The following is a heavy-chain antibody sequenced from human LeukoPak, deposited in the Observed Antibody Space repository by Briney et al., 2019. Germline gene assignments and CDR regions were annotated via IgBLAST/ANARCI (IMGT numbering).Heavy chain of an antibody. CDR3: ARERSSWYERYFQH. CDR1: GGSISSSSYY. CDR2: IYYSGST. J-gene: IGHJ1*01. V-gene: IGHV4-39*07. Sequence: SETLSLTCTVSGGSISSSSYYWGWIRQPPGKGLEWIGSIYYSGSTYYNPSLKSRVTISVDTSKNQFSLKLSSVTAADTAVYYCARERSSWYERYFQHWGQGTLVTVSS. D-gene: IGHD6-13*01.